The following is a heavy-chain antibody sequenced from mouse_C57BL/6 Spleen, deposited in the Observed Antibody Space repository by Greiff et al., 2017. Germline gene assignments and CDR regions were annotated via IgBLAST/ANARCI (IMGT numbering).Heavy chain of an antibody. Sequence: QVQLQQPGAELVMPGASVKLSCKASGYTFTSYWMHWVKQRPGQGLEWIGEIEPSDSYTKYNQKFKGKATLTVDKSSSTAYMQLSSLTSEDSAVYYCARPHGSRPSCAMDYWGQGTSVTVSS. V-gene: IGHV1-69*01. J-gene: IGHJ4*01. CDR2: IEPSDSYT. CDR3: ARPHGSRPSCAMDY. D-gene: IGHD1-1*01. CDR1: GYTFTSYW.